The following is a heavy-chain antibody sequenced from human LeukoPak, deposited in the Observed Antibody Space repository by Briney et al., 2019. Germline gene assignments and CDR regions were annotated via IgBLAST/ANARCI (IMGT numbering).Heavy chain of an antibody. CDR2: IYYSGST. V-gene: IGHV4-59*08. D-gene: IGHD3-22*01. CDR3: ARHSYYDSSGYRFDY. J-gene: IGHJ4*02. Sequence: SETLSLTCTVSGGSISSYYWSWIRQPPGKGLEWIGYIYYSGSTSYNPSLKSRVTISVDTSKNQFSLKLSSVTAADTAVYYCARHSYYDSSGYRFDYWGEGTLVTVS. CDR1: GGSISSYY.